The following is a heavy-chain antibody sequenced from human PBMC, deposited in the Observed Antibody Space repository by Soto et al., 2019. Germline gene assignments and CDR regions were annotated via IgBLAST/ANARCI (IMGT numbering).Heavy chain of an antibody. CDR3: GGYYYDSSGYPPPGLD. CDR2: IIPIFGTA. D-gene: IGHD3-22*01. CDR1: GGTFSSSA. Sequence: SVKGYCKASGGTFSSSAISWVLQAPGQGLEWMGGIIPIFGTANYAQKFQGRVTITADESTSTAYMELSSLRSEDTAVYYCGGYYYDSSGYPPPGLDWGQGTLVTVSS. V-gene: IGHV1-69*13. J-gene: IGHJ4*02.